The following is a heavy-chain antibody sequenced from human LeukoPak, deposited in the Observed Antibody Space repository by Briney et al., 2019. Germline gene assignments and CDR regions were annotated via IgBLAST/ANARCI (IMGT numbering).Heavy chain of an antibody. D-gene: IGHD3-9*01. J-gene: IGHJ3*02. Sequence: GESLKISCKGSGYSFANYWIGWGRQMPGKGREWMGIFYPGDFDTRYSPSFQGQVTISADPSISTAYLQWSSLKASDTAMYYCARQLRYSFDAFDIWGQGTMVTVSS. CDR2: FYPGDFDT. CDR3: ARQLRYSFDAFDI. V-gene: IGHV5-51*01. CDR1: GYSFANYW.